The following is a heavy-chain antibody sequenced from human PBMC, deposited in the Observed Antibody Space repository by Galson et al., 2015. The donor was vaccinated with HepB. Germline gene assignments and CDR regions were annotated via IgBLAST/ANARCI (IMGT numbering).Heavy chain of an antibody. J-gene: IGHJ4*02. D-gene: IGHD6-13*01. CDR2: IIPIFGTA. CDR1: GGTFSSYA. CDR3: AKSIAAAGTIDY. V-gene: IGHV1-69*13. Sequence: SVKVSCKASGGTFSSYAISWVRQAPGQGLEWMGGIIPIFGTANYAQKFQGRVTITADESTSTAYMELSSLRSEDTAVYYCAKSIAAAGTIDYWGQGTLVTVSS.